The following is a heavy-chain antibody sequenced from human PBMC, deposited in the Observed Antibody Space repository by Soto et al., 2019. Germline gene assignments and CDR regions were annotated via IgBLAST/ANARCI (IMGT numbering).Heavy chain of an antibody. V-gene: IGHV4-59*01. J-gene: IGHJ3*02. CDR1: GGSISSYY. Sequence: SETLSLTCTVSGGSISSYYWSWIRQPPGKGLEWIGYIYYSGSTNYNPSLKSRVTISVDTSKNQFSLKLSSVTAADTAVYYCAREVGAFDIWGQGTMVTVSS. CDR3: AREVGAFDI. CDR2: IYYSGST.